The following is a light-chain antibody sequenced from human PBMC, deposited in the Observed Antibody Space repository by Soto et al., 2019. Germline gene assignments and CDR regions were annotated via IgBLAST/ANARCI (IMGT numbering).Light chain of an antibody. V-gene: IGKV1-5*01. CDR2: DAF. CDR3: QQYNSYSGYT. Sequence: DIQMTQSPSTLSASVGDRVTITCRASQSISSWLAWYQQKPGKAPKPLIYDAFSLESGVPSRVSGSGSGAEFSLTISSLEPADFATYYCQQYNSYSGYTFGQGTKLEIK. J-gene: IGKJ2*01. CDR1: QSISSW.